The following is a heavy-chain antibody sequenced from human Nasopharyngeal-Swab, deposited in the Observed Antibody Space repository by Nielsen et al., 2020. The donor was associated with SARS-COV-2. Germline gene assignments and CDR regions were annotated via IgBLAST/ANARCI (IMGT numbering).Heavy chain of an antibody. CDR2: MNPNSGNT. CDR3: ATGTAGRGFDY. V-gene: IGHV1-8*01. J-gene: IGHJ4*02. Sequence: WVRQAPGQGLEWMGWMNPNSGNTGYAQKFQGRVTMTEDTSTDTAYMELSSLRSEDTAVYYCATGTAGRGFDYWGQGTLVTVSS. D-gene: IGHD3-10*01.